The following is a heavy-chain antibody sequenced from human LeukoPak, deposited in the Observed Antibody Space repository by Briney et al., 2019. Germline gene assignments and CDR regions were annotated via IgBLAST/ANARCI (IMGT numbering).Heavy chain of an antibody. CDR1: GGSFSGYY. Sequence: SETLSLTCAVDGGSFSGYYWSWIRQPPGKGLEWIGEINHSGSTNYNPSLKSRVTISVDTSKNQFSLKLSSVTAADTAVYYCARGRLTMVRGALNWFDPWGQGTLVTVSS. CDR3: ARGRLTMVRGALNWFDP. CDR2: INHSGST. V-gene: IGHV4-34*01. J-gene: IGHJ5*02. D-gene: IGHD3-10*01.